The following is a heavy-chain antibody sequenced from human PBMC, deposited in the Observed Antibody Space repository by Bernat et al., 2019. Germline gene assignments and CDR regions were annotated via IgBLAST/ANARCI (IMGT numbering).Heavy chain of an antibody. CDR3: AKDLWDIVLTYGMDV. CDR1: GVTFSSYA. Sequence: EVQLVEAGGGVVQPGGSLRLSWAASGVTFSSYAMSWVRQAPGKGLEWVSTIRGSADTTSYAVSVRGRFIISRDNSKNTLYLQMNSLRAEDTAVYCCAKDLWDIVLTYGMDVWGQGTTVTVSS. V-gene: IGHV3-23*04. CDR2: IRGSADTT. D-gene: IGHD2-8*01. J-gene: IGHJ6*02.